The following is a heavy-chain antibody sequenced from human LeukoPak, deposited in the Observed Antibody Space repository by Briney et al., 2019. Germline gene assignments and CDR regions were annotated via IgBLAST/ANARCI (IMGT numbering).Heavy chain of an antibody. V-gene: IGHV1-8*03. CDR1: GYTFSNYD. Sequence: GASVRFSCKTSGYTFSNYDVNWVRQATGQGLEWMGWMNPNTGTTGYAEKFQGRVTFSRDTSKTTAYMEVSSLRSDDTAVYYCARLSVKNNTSWSWFDPWGQGTLVTVSS. J-gene: IGHJ5*02. CDR3: ARLSVKNNTSWSWFDP. D-gene: IGHD2-2*01. CDR2: MNPNTGTT.